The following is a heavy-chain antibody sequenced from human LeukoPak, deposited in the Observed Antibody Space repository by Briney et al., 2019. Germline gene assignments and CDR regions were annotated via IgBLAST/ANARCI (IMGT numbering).Heavy chain of an antibody. CDR2: INPKSGDT. V-gene: IGHV1-2*02. CDR3: ARDLGTWIWVY. Sequence: ASVKVSCKSSGGTFSNYAISWVRQAPGQGLEWMGWINPKSGDTNYAQKFQGRVTMTRDTSISTAYMDLSRLRSDDTAVYYCARDLGTWIWVYWGQGTLVTVSS. J-gene: IGHJ4*02. D-gene: IGHD5-12*01. CDR1: GGTFSNYA.